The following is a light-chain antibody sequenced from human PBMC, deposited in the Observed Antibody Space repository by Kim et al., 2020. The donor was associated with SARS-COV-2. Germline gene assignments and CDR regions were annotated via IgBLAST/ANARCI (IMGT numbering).Light chain of an antibody. CDR2: GAL. V-gene: IGKV3-20*01. CDR3: QQYFSSPIT. J-gene: IGKJ5*01. CDR1: QTVADNY. Sequence: EIVLTQSPGTLSLSPGETATLSCRASQTVADNYVAWYRLRPGQPPRLLIYGALHRGTGIPDRFSGAASGTSFTLTISRLEPEDFTLYCCQQYFSSPITFGQGTR.